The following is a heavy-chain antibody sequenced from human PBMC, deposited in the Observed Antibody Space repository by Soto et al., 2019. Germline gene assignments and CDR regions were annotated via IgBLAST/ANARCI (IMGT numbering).Heavy chain of an antibody. CDR2: ISYDGSNK. CDR3: AREDPLGSSSLDY. Sequence: GGSLRLSCAASGFTFSSYAMHWVRQAPGKGLEWVAVISYDGSNKYYADSVKGRFTISRDNSKNTLYLQMNSLRAEDTAVYYCAREDPLGSSSLDYWGQGTLVTVSS. D-gene: IGHD6-6*01. J-gene: IGHJ4*02. V-gene: IGHV3-30-3*01. CDR1: GFTFSSYA.